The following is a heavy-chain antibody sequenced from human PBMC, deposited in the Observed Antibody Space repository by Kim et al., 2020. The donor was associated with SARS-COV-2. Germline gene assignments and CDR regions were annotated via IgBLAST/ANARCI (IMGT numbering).Heavy chain of an antibody. CDR2: ISSSSSYI. CDR3: ARDFNCSSTSCLGAHYGMDV. CDR1: GFTFSSYS. J-gene: IGHJ6*02. V-gene: IGHV3-21*01. Sequence: GGSLRLSCAASGFTFSSYSMNWVRQAPGKGLEWVSSISSSSSYIYYADSVKGRFTISRDNAKNSLYLQMNSLRAEDTAVYYCARDFNCSSTSCLGAHYGMDVWGQGTTVTVSS. D-gene: IGHD2-2*01.